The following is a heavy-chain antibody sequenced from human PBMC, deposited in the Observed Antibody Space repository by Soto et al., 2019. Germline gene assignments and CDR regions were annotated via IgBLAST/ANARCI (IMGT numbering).Heavy chain of an antibody. V-gene: IGHV3-30*18. Sequence: QVQLVESGGGVVQPGRSLRLSCSGSGFTFSSYGMHWVRQAPGKGLEWVAVMSYDGSEKYYGDSVKGRVTIARDNSKSTMYLQMNRLWDEDTAVYYGAKSGYDGGPTFYLQDWGQGILVTGSS. CDR3: AKSGYDGGPTFYLQD. J-gene: IGHJ1*01. CDR2: MSYDGSEK. CDR1: GFTFSSYG. D-gene: IGHD3-16*01.